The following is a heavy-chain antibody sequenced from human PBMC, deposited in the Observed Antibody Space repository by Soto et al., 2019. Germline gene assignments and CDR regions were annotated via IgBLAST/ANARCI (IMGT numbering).Heavy chain of an antibody. Sequence: EVQLLESGGGLVQPGGSLRLSCAASGFTFSSYAMSWVRQAPGKGLEWVSAISGSGGSTYYADSVKGRFTISRDNSKNTLYLQMNSLRAEDTAVYYCAKTKYCSGGICYSAPIYFDYWGQGTLVTVSS. D-gene: IGHD2-15*01. J-gene: IGHJ4*02. CDR3: AKTKYCSGGICYSAPIYFDY. V-gene: IGHV3-23*01. CDR2: ISGSGGST. CDR1: GFTFSSYA.